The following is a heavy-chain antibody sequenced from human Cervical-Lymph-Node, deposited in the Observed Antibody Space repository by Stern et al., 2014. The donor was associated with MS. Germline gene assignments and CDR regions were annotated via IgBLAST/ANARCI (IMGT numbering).Heavy chain of an antibody. V-gene: IGHV1-18*01. D-gene: IGHD5-24*01. CDR3: ARGYIMDV. CDR2: ISGYKGNP. J-gene: IGHJ6*02. CDR1: GYTFSSYG. Sequence: VQLVQSGPEVKKPGASVRVSCKGSGYTFSSYGISWVRKTPGQGLEWMGWISGYKGNPNYAQKFQDRVTMTTDTSTSIAYLELRSLRSDDTAFYYCARGYIMDVWGQGTTVTVSS.